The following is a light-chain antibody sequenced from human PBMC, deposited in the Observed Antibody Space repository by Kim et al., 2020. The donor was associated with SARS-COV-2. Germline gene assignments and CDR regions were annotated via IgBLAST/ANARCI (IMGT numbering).Light chain of an antibody. CDR3: QRYNNWPPIT. CDR1: QSVSSS. Sequence: EIVMTQSPATLSVSPGERATLSCRASQSVSSSLAWYQQKPGQTPRLLIYGASTSATGIPARFSGSGSGTEFTLTISSLQSEDFAVYYCQRYNNWPPITFGQGTRLEIK. J-gene: IGKJ5*01. CDR2: GAS. V-gene: IGKV3-15*01.